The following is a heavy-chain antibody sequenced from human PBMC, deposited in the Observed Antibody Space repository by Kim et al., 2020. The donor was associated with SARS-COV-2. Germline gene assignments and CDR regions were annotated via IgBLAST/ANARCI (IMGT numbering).Heavy chain of an antibody. V-gene: IGHV4-39*02. J-gene: IGHJ6*02. CDR2: IYYSGST. Sequence: SETLSLTCTVSGGSISSSSYYWGWIRQPPGKGLEWIGCIYYSGSTYYNPSLKSRVTISVDTSKNQFSLKLSSVTAADTAVYYCARDPVITMRVVAQGYYYGMDVWGQGTPVTVSS. D-gene: IGHD3-22*01. CDR3: ARDPVITMRVVAQGYYYGMDV. CDR1: GGSISSSSYY.